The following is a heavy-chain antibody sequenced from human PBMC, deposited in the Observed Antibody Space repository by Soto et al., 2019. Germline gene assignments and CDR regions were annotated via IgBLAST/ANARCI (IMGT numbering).Heavy chain of an antibody. CDR1: GGSISHYF. J-gene: IGHJ4*02. Sequence: QVQLQESGPGLVKPSETLSLTCTVSGGSISHYFWSWIRQPPAKGLDWIGYIYYSGSTNYNPSLTGRVTISVDTSKNQFALKLSSVTAADTAVYYCASGNTQHYFQYWGRGTLVTVSS. V-gene: IGHV4-59*01. D-gene: IGHD5-18*01. CDR2: IYYSGST. CDR3: ASGNTQHYFQY.